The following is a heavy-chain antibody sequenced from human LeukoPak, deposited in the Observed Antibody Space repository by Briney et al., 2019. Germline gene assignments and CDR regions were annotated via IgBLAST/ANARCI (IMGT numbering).Heavy chain of an antibody. Sequence: GSLRLSCAASGFTFSSYSMNWVRQAPGKGLEWGSSISSSSSYIYYADSVKGRFTISRDNAKNSLYLQMNSLRAEDTAVYYCARDTGGGYSYGYDFDYWGQGTLVTVSS. J-gene: IGHJ4*02. D-gene: IGHD5-18*01. CDR2: ISSSSSYI. CDR1: GFTFSSYS. CDR3: ARDTGGGYSYGYDFDY. V-gene: IGHV3-21*01.